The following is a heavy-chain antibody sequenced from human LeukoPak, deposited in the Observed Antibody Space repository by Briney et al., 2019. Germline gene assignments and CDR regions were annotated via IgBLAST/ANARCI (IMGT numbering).Heavy chain of an antibody. D-gene: IGHD3-22*01. V-gene: IGHV4-39*01. CDR1: GGSISSSSYY. J-gene: IGHJ3*02. CDR2: IYYSGST. Sequence: SETLSLTCTVSGGSISSSSYYWGWIRQPPGKGLEWIGSIYYSGSTYYNPSLKSRVTISVDTSKNQFSLKLGSVTAADTAVYYCAFYDSSVYRNAFDIWGQGTMVTVSS. CDR3: AFYDSSVYRNAFDI.